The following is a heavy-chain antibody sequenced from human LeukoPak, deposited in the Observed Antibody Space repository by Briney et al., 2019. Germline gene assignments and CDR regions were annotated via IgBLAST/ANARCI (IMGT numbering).Heavy chain of an antibody. J-gene: IGHJ3*02. D-gene: IGHD3-16*01. CDR3: ARLINGGRAFDI. V-gene: IGHV1-2*02. CDR1: GYTFTGYY. Sequence: ASVKVSCKASGYTFTGYYMNWVRQAPGQGLEWMGWINPNSGDTNYAQKFQGRVTITTDTSMSTAYMELTGLRSDDTAIYYCARLINGGRAFDIWGQGTVVTVSS. CDR2: INPNSGDT.